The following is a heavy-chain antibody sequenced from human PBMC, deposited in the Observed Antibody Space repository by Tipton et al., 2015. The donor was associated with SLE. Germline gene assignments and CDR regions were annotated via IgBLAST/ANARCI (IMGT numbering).Heavy chain of an antibody. Sequence: TLSLTCTVSGVSISSSRYYSSWSWIRQSAGKGLEWIGRISSTGSTNYNPSLKSRVTMSVDTTKNQFSLKLTSMSAADTAVYYCVRAWRTSFGTHWYEPWGQGTLVTVSS. CDR3: VRAWRTSFGTHWYEP. D-gene: IGHD3-3*01. CDR2: ISSTGST. J-gene: IGHJ5*02. V-gene: IGHV4-61*02. CDR1: GVSISSSRYYSS.